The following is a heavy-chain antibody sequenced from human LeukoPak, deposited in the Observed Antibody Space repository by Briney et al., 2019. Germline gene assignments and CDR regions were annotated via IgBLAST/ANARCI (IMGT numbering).Heavy chain of an antibody. D-gene: IGHD5-12*01. V-gene: IGHV3-30*03. Sequence: WVRQAPGKGLEWXAVISYDGSNKYYAGSVKGRFTISRDNSKNTLYLQMNSLRVEDTAVYFCARGGTEIYYYHYGMDVWGQGTTVTVSS. CDR2: ISYDGSNK. CDR3: ARGGTEIYYYHYGMDV. J-gene: IGHJ6*02.